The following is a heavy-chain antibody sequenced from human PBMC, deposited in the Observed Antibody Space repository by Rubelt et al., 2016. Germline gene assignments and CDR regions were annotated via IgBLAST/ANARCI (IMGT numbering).Heavy chain of an antibody. CDR2: ISAYNGNT. J-gene: IGHJ4*02. V-gene: IGHV1-18*01. CDR1: GYTFTSYG. CDR3: ASGGIAARLFDD. D-gene: IGHD6-6*01. Sequence: QVQLVQSGAEVKKPGASVKVSCKASGYTFTSYGISWVRQAPGQGLERMGLISAYNGNTNYAQKVQGRITMSPVTSTSTGYMERRSLRSDDTAVYYWASGGIAARLFDDWGQGTLVTVS.